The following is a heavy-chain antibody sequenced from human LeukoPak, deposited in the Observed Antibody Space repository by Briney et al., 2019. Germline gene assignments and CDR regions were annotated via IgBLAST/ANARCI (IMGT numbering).Heavy chain of an antibody. CDR1: GGSISSYY. D-gene: IGHD3-3*01. J-gene: IGHJ4*02. Sequence: KPSETLSLTCTVSGGSISSYYWSWIRQPPGKGLEWIGYIYYSGSTNYNPSLKSRVTISVDTSKNQFSLKLSSVTAADTAVYYCARSLEWLFGFDYWGQGTLVTVSS. CDR3: ARSLEWLFGFDY. V-gene: IGHV4-59*01. CDR2: IYYSGST.